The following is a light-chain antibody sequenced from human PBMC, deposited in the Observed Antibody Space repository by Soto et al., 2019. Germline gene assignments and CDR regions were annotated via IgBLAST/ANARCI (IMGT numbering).Light chain of an antibody. V-gene: IGKV1-5*01. CDR2: AAS. CDR1: KSLYSS. Sequence: IQVTKSPFPMSASVGDRFSLACRAAKSLYSSWAWYQPSPAKAPSLLISAASTLESGVPSRFSACGSGTELTITIINLQADDLATCICQQYKSYSTFGQGTKVDIK. J-gene: IGKJ1*01. CDR3: QQYKSYST.